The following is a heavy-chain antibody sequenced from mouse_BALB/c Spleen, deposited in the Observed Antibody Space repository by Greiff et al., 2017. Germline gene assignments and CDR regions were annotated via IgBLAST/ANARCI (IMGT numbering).Heavy chain of an antibody. Sequence: EVMLVESGAELVRSGASVKLSCTASGFNIKDYYMHWVKQRPEQGLEWIGWIDPENGDTEYAPKFQGKATMTADTSSNTAYLQLSSLTSEDTAVYYCNDGSPWFAYWGQGTLVTVSA. CDR3: NDGSPWFAY. CDR1: GFNIKDYY. V-gene: IGHV14-4*02. J-gene: IGHJ3*01. CDR2: IDPENGDT. D-gene: IGHD1-1*01.